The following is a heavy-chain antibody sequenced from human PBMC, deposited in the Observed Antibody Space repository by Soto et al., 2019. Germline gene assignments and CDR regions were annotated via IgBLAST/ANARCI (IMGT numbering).Heavy chain of an antibody. CDR3: ARQIYDSSGYYYAY. D-gene: IGHD3-22*01. Sequence: QMQLQESGPGLVKPSETLSLTCTVSGGSISSSSYYWGWIRQPPGQGLEWLGTIYSLGNTYYNASVKSRVTISVDKSKSHLFLKLSSVTAPDTAVYYCARQIYDSSGYYYAYWGQGTLVTVSS. CDR2: IYSLGNT. J-gene: IGHJ4*02. CDR1: GGSISSSSYY. V-gene: IGHV4-39*01.